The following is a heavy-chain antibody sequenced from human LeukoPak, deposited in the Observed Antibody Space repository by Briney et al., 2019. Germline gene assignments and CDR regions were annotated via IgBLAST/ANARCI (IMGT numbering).Heavy chain of an antibody. CDR2: ITWDGGNI. CDR1: GFTFGDYT. V-gene: IGHV3-9*03. J-gene: IGHJ4*02. CDR3: AKGYTFHGVAHDSGYFDY. Sequence: QPGRPLRLSCVTSGFTFGDYTMHWVRQVPGKGLEWLSGITWDGGNIAYADSVKGRFTISRDNAKSSLYLQMNSLRNEDMAFYFCAKGYTFHGVAHDSGYFDYWGQGTLVTVSS. D-gene: IGHD3-3*01.